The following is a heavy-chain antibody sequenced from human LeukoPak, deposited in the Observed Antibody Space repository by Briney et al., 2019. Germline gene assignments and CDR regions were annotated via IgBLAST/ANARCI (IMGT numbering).Heavy chain of an antibody. CDR2: IYYSGST. CDR1: GGSISSYY. J-gene: IGHJ6*03. V-gene: IGHV4-59*01. CDR3: ARDIGIGGYYYYYMDV. D-gene: IGHD1-26*01. Sequence: SETLSLTCTVSGGSISSYYWSWIRQPPGKGLEWIGYIYYSGSTNYNPSLKSRVTISVDTSKNQFSLKLSSVTAAVTAVYYCARDIGIGGYYYYYMDVWGKGTTVTVSS.